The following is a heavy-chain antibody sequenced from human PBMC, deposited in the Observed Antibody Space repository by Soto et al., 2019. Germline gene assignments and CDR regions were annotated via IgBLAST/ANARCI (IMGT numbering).Heavy chain of an antibody. J-gene: IGHJ6*02. Sequence: GGSLRLSCAASGFTFSSYSMNWVRQAPGKGLEWVSSISSSSSYIYYADSVKGRFTISRDNAKNSLYLQMNSRSAEDTAVYYCARDWGYSSSWPTHGMDVWGQGTTVTVSS. D-gene: IGHD6-13*01. CDR1: GFTFSSYS. V-gene: IGHV3-21*01. CDR3: ARDWGYSSSWPTHGMDV. CDR2: ISSSSSYI.